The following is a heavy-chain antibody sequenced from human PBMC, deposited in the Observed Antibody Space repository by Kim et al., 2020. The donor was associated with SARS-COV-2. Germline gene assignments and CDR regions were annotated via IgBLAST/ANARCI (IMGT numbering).Heavy chain of an antibody. D-gene: IGHD2-21*01. J-gene: IGHJ1*01. CDR1: GDSIYNSNSY. CDR2: IYYSGST. CDR3: ARDGDFCAIDCLAF. Sequence: SETLSLTCIVSGDSIYNSNSYWAWIRQAPGKRLEWIGSIYYSGSTYYNPSLKSRVAISVDTSKNHFSLKVDSLTAADTAVYYFARDGDFCAIDCLAFWG. V-gene: IGHV4-39*07.